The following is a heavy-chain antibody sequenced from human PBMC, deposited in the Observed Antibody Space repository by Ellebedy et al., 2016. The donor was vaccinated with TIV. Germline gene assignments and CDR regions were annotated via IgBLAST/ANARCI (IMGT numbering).Heavy chain of an antibody. Sequence: MPSETLSLTCTVSGGSISSSSYYWGWIRQPPGKGLEWIGSIYYSGSTYYNPSLKSRVTISVDTSKNQFSLKLSSVTAADTAVYYCARHEYYYDSSGYFYWGQGTLVTVSS. V-gene: IGHV4-39*01. CDR2: IYYSGST. D-gene: IGHD3-22*01. J-gene: IGHJ4*02. CDR3: ARHEYYYDSSGYFY. CDR1: GGSISSSSYY.